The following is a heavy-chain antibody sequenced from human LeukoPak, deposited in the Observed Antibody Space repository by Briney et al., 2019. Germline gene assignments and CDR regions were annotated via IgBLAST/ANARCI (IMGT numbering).Heavy chain of an antibody. CDR1: GGSFSGYY. J-gene: IGHJ3*02. V-gene: IGHV4-34*01. CDR2: INHSGST. D-gene: IGHD3-10*01. CDR3: ARGTMVRGVIGAFDI. Sequence: SETLSLTCAVYGGSFSGYYWSWIRQPPGNGLEWIGEINHSGSTNDNPSLKSGVTISVDTSKNQFSLKLSSVTAADTAVYYCARGTMVRGVIGAFDIWGQGTMVTVSS.